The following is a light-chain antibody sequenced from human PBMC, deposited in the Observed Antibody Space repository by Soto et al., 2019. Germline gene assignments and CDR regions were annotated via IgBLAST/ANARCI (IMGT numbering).Light chain of an antibody. V-gene: IGKV3-11*01. CDR3: QQYNNWPP. Sequence: IVLTQSPATLTLSPWERATLSCRASQSISSYLAWYQQKPGQTPRLLIYDASNRTTDIPARFRGGGSGTDFTLIISSLEPEDFAVYYCQQYNNWPPFGQGTKVDI. J-gene: IGKJ1*01. CDR2: DAS. CDR1: QSISSY.